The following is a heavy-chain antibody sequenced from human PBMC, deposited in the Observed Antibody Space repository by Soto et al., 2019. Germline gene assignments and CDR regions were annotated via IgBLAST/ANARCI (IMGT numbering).Heavy chain of an antibody. CDR3: ARGGYYYDSSGYCFDY. D-gene: IGHD3-22*01. J-gene: IGHJ4*02. CDR2: INPNSGGT. CDR1: GYTFTGYY. V-gene: IGHV1-2*02. Sequence: ASLKVSCKASGYTFTGYYMHWVRQAPGQGLEWMGWINPNSGGTNYAQKFQGRVTMARDTSISTAYMELSRLRSDDTAVYYCARGGYYYDSSGYCFDYSGQRSLVTVSP.